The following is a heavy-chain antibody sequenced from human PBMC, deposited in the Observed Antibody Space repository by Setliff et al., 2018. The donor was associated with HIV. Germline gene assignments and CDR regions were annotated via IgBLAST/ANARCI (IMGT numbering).Heavy chain of an antibody. CDR3: AIDVIGGWLRPMPDY. CDR2: FDPEDGET. V-gene: IGHV1-24*01. J-gene: IGHJ4*02. Sequence: ASVKVSCKVSGYTLTEVSMHWVRQAHGLDWMGYFDPEDGETVYAQKFQGRVTMTEDTSTGTAYMELSGLRSEDTAVYYCAIDVIGGWLRPMPDYWGQGTLVTVSS. CDR1: GYTLTEVS. D-gene: IGHD5-12*01.